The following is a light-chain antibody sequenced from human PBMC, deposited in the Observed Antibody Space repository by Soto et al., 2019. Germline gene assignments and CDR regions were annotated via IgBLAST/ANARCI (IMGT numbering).Light chain of an antibody. Sequence: VSGSPGQSVTISCTGTSSDVGGYNSVSWYQHHPGKAPSLIIYDVNKRPSGVPDRFSGSKSENAASLTISGLQAEDEGDYYCCSYAGRYSYVFGSGTKVTVL. CDR3: CSYAGRYSYV. CDR2: DVN. J-gene: IGLJ1*01. CDR1: SSDVGGYNS. V-gene: IGLV2-11*01.